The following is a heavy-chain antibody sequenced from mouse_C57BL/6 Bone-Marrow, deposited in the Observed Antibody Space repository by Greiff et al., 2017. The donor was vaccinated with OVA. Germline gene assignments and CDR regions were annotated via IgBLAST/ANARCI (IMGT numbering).Heavy chain of an antibody. V-gene: IGHV1-64*01. CDR3: ARRGYSNWYFDV. D-gene: IGHD2-5*01. CDR2: IHPNSGST. Sequence: QVQLQQSGAELVKPGASVKLSCKASGYTFTSYWMHWVKQRPGQGLEWIGMIHPNSGSTNYNEKFKSKATLTVDKSSSTAYMQLSSLTSEDSAVYYCARRGYSNWYFDVWGTGTTVTVSS. J-gene: IGHJ1*03. CDR1: GYTFTSYW.